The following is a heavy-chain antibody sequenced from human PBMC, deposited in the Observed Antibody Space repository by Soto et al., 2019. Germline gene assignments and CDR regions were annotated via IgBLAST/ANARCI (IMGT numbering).Heavy chain of an antibody. CDR1: GGSFSGYY. J-gene: IGHJ4*02. V-gene: IGHV4-34*01. CDR3: ARGPGGSPKDIVATTQGYYFDY. CDR2: INHSGST. Sequence: SETLSLTCAVYGGSFSGYYWSWIRQPPGKGLEWIGEINHSGSTNYNPSLKSRVTISVDTSKNQFSLKLSSVTAADTAVYYCARGPGGSPKDIVATTQGYYFDYWGQGTLVTVSS. D-gene: IGHD5-12*01.